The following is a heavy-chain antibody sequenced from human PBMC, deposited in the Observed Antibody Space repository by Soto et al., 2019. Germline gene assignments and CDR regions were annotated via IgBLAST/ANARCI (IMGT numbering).Heavy chain of an antibody. CDR2: ISPYTGNT. V-gene: IGHV1-18*01. CDR3: VMVDNYVTPTPQDV. J-gene: IGHJ6*02. CDR1: GYIFVNYG. D-gene: IGHD3-16*01. Sequence: ASVKVSCKASGYIFVNYGIAWVRQAPRQGLAWMGWISPYTGNTHSASKVQGRLTMTTDTSTSTGYMDLGSLTSDDTAVYYCVMVDNYVTPTPQDVWGQGTTVTVSS.